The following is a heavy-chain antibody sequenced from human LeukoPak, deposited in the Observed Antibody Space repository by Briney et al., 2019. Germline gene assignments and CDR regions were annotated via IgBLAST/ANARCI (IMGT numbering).Heavy chain of an antibody. CDR3: ARDGAGYNWNDETDYYYYYYMDV. V-gene: IGHV3-74*01. CDR2: INSDGSST. J-gene: IGHJ6*03. Sequence: GGSLRLSCAASGFTFSSYWMHWVRQAPGKGLVWVSRINSDGSSTSYADSVKGRFTISRDNAKNSLYLQMNSLRAEDTAVYYCARDGAGYNWNDETDYYYYYYMDVWGKGTTVTVSS. D-gene: IGHD1-20*01. CDR1: GFTFSSYW.